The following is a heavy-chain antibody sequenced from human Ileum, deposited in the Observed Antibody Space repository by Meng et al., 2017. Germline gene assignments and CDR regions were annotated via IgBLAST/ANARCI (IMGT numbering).Heavy chain of an antibody. CDR2: AST. V-gene: IGHV4-61*08. J-gene: IGHJ4*02. Sequence: VQIRGLGPGHVWASGTRSRISTVSGGSVSCAGYHSGWTRQPAGKGLEWIGYASTNYNPSLKSRVTISLDTSRNQFSLSLSSVTAADTAVYYCARDHMGSLDYWGQGILVTVSS. D-gene: IGHD1-26*01. CDR3: ARDHMGSLDY. CDR1: GGSVSCAGYH.